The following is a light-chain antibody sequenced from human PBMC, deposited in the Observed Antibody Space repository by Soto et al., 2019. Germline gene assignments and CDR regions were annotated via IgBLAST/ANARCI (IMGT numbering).Light chain of an antibody. CDR3: TSYKRGGLYV. Sequence: QSALTQPASVSGSPGQSITVSCTGIGSDVGVSISVSWYQQHPGKAPRLIIFDVNNRPSGVSPRFSGSKSGNTASLTISGLQAEDEAHYFCTSYKRGGLYVFGSGTKVTVL. V-gene: IGLV2-14*03. J-gene: IGLJ1*01. CDR1: GSDVGVSIS. CDR2: DVN.